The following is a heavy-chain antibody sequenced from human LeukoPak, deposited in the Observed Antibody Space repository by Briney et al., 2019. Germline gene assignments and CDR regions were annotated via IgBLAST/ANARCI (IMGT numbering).Heavy chain of an antibody. J-gene: IGHJ4*02. D-gene: IGHD3-22*01. V-gene: IGHV1-24*01. CDR2: FDPEDGET. CDR1: GYTLTELS. Sequence: ASVKVSCKVSGYTLTELSMHWVRQAPGKGLEWMGGFDPEDGETIYAQKFQGRVTMTEDTSTDTAYMELRSLRSDDTAVYYCARDHPSYDSSGYYYRYWGQGTLVTVSS. CDR3: ARDHPSYDSSGYYYRY.